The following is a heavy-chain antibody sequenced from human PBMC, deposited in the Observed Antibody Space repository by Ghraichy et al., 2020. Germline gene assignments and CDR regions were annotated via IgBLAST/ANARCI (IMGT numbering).Heavy chain of an antibody. CDR3: ARGAPHSSGWPVRTLDY. V-gene: IGHV4-59*08. CDR2: IYYSGST. J-gene: IGHJ4*02. CDR1: GGYISSYY. Sequence: SETLSLTCTVSGGYISSYYWSWIRQPPGKGLEWIGYIYYSGSTDYNPSLKSRVTISVDTSNNQFSLKLSSVTAADTAVYYCARGAPHSSGWPVRTLDYWGQGTLVTVSS. D-gene: IGHD6-19*01.